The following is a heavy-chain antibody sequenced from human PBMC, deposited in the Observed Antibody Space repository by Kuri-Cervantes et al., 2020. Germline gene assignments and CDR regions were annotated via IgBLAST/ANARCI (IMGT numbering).Heavy chain of an antibody. D-gene: IGHD3-16*01. CDR1: GYSFTTNE. V-gene: IGHV1-18*01. J-gene: IGHJ4*02. CDR3: ARDSIVSGGAVPFDY. Sequence: ASVKVSCKATGYSFTTNEITWVRQARGQGLEWMGWINTYSGNTVYADKFQGRITMTRDTSTGTAYMDLRSLRSDDTAVYYCARDSIVSGGAVPFDYWGQGTLVTVSS. CDR2: INTYSGNT.